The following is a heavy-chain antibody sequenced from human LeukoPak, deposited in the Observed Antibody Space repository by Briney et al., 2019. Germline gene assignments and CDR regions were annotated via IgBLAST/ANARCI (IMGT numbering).Heavy chain of an antibody. CDR1: GFTFTNYE. J-gene: IGHJ4*02. CDR3: ARDQSGNIDD. CDR2: ISDSGNTI. V-gene: IGHV3-48*03. Sequence: GGSLRHSCAASGFTFTNYEMNWVRQAPGKGLEWVSYISDSGNTIYYADSVKGRFTISRDNAKNSLYLQMNSLRAEDTAVYFCARDQSGNIDDLGQGTLVTVSS. D-gene: IGHD3-10*01.